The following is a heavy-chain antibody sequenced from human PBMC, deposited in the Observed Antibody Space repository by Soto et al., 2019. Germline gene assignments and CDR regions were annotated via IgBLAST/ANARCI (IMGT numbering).Heavy chain of an antibody. Sequence: SETLSLTCSVSGGSINSGRSSWNWIRQSPGKGLEWIAYIYHSGSTYHNPSLKSRVTISVDRSENQFSLKLTSVTAADTAVYYCVRESTTSGPNWFDTWGPGILVTVSS. V-gene: IGHV4-30-2*06. CDR3: VRESTTSGPNWFDT. CDR2: IYHSGST. D-gene: IGHD1-1*01. J-gene: IGHJ5*02. CDR1: GGSINSGRSS.